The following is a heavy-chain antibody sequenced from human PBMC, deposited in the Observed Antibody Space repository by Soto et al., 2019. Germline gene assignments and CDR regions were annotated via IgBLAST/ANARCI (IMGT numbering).Heavy chain of an antibody. CDR1: VFTFSSYA. J-gene: IGHJ6*02. CDR2: ISYDGSNK. Sequence: GWSLRLSGASSVFTFSSYAMHCVRQAPGKGLERVAVISYDGSNKYYADSVKGRFTLSRDNSKQTLYLQMNRLRAEDTAVYYCASSYGMEVWGQGTTVTVSS. CDR3: ASSYGMEV. V-gene: IGHV3-30-3*01.